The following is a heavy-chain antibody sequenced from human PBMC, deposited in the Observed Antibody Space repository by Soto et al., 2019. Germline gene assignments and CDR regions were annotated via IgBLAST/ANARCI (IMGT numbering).Heavy chain of an antibody. V-gene: IGHV3-74*02. CDR2: MNDDGGTT. J-gene: IGHJ6*02. CDR3: ASDLSGRADV. CDR1: GFTFSRYW. D-gene: IGHD3-10*01. Sequence: ESGGGLVRPGGSLRLSCAASGFTFSRYWMHWVRQAPGKGLVWVSRMNDDGGTTDYADSVKGRFTISRDNAKNTLYLQMNSLRVEDTAVYYCASDLSGRADVWGQGTTVTVSS.